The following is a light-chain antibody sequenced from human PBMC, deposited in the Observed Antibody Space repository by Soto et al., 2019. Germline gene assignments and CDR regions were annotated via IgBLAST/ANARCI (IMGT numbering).Light chain of an antibody. J-gene: IGKJ1*01. CDR2: GAS. CDR1: QSVSSSY. Sequence: EVVTTQSPATLSVSPGERATLSCRASQSVSSSYLAWYQQKPGQAPRLLIYGASSRATGIPDRFSGSGSGADFTLTISRLEPEDFAVYYCQHYVTSLTTFGQGTKVDIK. V-gene: IGKV3-20*01. CDR3: QHYVTSLTT.